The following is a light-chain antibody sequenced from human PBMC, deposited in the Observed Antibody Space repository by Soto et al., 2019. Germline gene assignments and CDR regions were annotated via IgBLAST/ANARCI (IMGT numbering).Light chain of an antibody. CDR1: QGISNY. CDR2: AAS. V-gene: IGKV1-27*01. Sequence: DIQMTQYPSSLSASVGDRDTITCRASQGISNYLAWYQQIPGKVPKLLITAASTLQSGVPSRFSGSGSGTDFPLTISSLQPEDVATYYCQKYTNVPTFGGGTKVEIK. J-gene: IGKJ4*01. CDR3: QKYTNVPT.